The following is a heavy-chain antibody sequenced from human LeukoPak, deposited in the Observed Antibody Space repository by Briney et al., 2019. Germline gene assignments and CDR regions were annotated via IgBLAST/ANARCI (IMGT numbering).Heavy chain of an antibody. CDR3: ARAISPYSSGWYYGY. V-gene: IGHV1-69*13. CDR1: GGTFSSYA. J-gene: IGHJ4*02. D-gene: IGHD6-19*01. CDR2: IIPIFGTA. Sequence: GASVKVSCKPSGGTFSSYAITWVRQVPGQGLEWMGGIIPIFGTANHAQKFQGRVTITADESTSTAYMELSSLGSEDTAVYYCARAISPYSSGWYYGYWGQGTLVTVSS.